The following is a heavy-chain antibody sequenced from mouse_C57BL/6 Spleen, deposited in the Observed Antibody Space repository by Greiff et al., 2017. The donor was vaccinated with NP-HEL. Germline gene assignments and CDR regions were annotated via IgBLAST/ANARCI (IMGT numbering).Heavy chain of an antibody. CDR3: ARPEDVGFAY. CDR2: ISSGSSTI. V-gene: IGHV5-17*01. CDR1: GFTFSDYG. J-gene: IGHJ3*01. Sequence: EVKLMESGGGLVKPGGSLKLSCAASGFTFSDYGMHWVRQAPEKGLEWVAYISSGSSTIYYADTVKGRFTISRDNAKNTLFMQMTSLGSEDTAMYYCARPEDVGFAYWGQGTLVTVSA.